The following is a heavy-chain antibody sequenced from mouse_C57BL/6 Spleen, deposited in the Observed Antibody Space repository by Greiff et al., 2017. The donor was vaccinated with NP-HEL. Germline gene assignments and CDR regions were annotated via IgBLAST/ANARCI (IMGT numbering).Heavy chain of an antibody. V-gene: IGHV1-9*01. J-gene: IGHJ2*01. Sequence: VQLQQSGAELMKPGASVKLSCKATGYTFTGYWIEWVKQRPGHGLEWIGEILPGSGSTNYNEKFKGNATFTADTSSNTAYMQLSSLTTEDSAIYYCARDYYGSSPSYFDYWGQGTTLTVSS. D-gene: IGHD1-1*01. CDR1: GYTFTGYW. CDR3: ARDYYGSSPSYFDY. CDR2: ILPGSGST.